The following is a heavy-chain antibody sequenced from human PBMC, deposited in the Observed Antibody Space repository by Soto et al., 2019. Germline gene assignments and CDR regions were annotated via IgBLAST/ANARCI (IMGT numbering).Heavy chain of an antibody. D-gene: IGHD2-8*02. V-gene: IGHV4-59*01. J-gene: IGHJ4*02. CDR2: IYFSGGT. Sequence: SETLSLTCTVSGGSISNYYWCWIRQPPGKGLEWIGYIYFSGGTNYNPSLKSRVTISIDTSKNQFSLKLTSVTAADTAVYYCARGTTGTSYFFDYWGQGTLVTVSS. CDR1: GGSISNYY. CDR3: ARGTTGTSYFFDY.